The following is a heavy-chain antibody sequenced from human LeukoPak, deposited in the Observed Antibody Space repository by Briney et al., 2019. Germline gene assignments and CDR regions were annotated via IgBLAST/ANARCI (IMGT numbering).Heavy chain of an antibody. CDR1: GGRFKSYG. D-gene: IGHD1-26*01. CDR2: IIPIFDRP. CDR3: ARDAQWELRAFDV. V-gene: IGHV1-69*06. Sequence: SVKVSCKTIGGRFKSYGFSWVRQASGQGLEWMGGIIPIFDRPNYAQKFEGRVTITADKSTNTTYMEISSLTSDDTAVYYCARDAQWELRAFDVWGRGTMVIVSS. J-gene: IGHJ3*01.